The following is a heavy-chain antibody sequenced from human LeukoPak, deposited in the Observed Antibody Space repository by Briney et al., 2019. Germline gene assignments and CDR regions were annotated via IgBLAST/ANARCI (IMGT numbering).Heavy chain of an antibody. CDR3: AKYTAAARGSFGY. D-gene: IGHD6-25*01. CDR2: VYYTGST. J-gene: IGHJ4*02. Sequence: SETLSLTCTVSGGSISSDYWSWIRQPPGKGLEWIGYVYYTGSTSYNPSLTSRVTISLHTSKNQFSLSLSSVTAADTAVYYCAKYTAAARGSFGYWGQGTLVTVSS. CDR1: GGSISSDY. V-gene: IGHV4-59*08.